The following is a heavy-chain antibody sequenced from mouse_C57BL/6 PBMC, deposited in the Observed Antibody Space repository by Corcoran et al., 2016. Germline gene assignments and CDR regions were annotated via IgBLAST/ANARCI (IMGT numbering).Heavy chain of an antibody. CDR3: ARIITTVVEEYFDV. D-gene: IGHD1-1*01. CDR1: GFSLRTFGMG. J-gene: IGHJ1*03. CDR2: IWWDDDK. Sequence: QVTLKESGPGILQPSQTLSLTCSFSGFSLRTFGMGVGWIRQPSGKGLEWLAHIWWDDDKYYNPALKSRLTISKDTSKNQVFLKIANVDTADTATYYCARIITTVVEEYFDVWGTGTTVTVSS. V-gene: IGHV8-8*01.